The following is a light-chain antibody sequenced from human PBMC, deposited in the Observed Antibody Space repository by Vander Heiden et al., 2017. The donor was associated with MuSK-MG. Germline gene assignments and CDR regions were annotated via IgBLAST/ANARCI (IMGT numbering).Light chain of an antibody. Sequence: DIQMTQSPSSLSASVGDRVTITCRASQSISSYLNWYQQKPGKAPKLLIYAASSLQSGVPSRLSGSGSGTDFTLTISRLQPEDLATYYCQLSYSTPWTFGQGTKVEIK. CDR2: AAS. J-gene: IGKJ1*01. V-gene: IGKV1-39*01. CDR3: QLSYSTPWT. CDR1: QSISSY.